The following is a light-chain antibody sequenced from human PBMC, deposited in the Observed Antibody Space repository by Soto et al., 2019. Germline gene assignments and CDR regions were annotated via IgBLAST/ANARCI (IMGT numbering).Light chain of an antibody. CDR2: YDS. CDR3: QVWDSSRDHPV. J-gene: IGLJ2*01. Sequence: SYELTQPPSVSVAPGKTARITCGGNNIGRKSVHWYQQKPGQAPVLVIYYDSDRPSGIPERFSGSNSGNTATLTISRVEAGDEADYYCQVWDSSRDHPVFGGGTKLTVL. CDR1: NIGRKS. V-gene: IGLV3-21*04.